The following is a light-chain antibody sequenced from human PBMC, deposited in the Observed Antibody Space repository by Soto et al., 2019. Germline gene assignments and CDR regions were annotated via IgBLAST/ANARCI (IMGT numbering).Light chain of an antibody. Sequence: QSALTQPASVSGSPGQSITISCTGTSSDVGGYNYVSWYQQHPGKAPKLMIYDVSNGPSGVSNRFSGSKSGNRAALTISGLQAEDEADYYCSSYTSSSTLDVFGSGTQLAVL. CDR3: SSYTSSSTLDV. CDR1: SSDVGGYNY. CDR2: DVS. V-gene: IGLV2-14*01. J-gene: IGLJ1*01.